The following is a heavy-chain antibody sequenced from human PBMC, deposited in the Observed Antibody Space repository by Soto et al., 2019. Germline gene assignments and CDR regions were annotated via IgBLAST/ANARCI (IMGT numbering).Heavy chain of an antibody. Sequence: SETLSLTCTVSGGSISSYYWSWIRQPPGKGLEWIGYIYYSGSTNYNPSLKSRVTISVDTSKNQFSLKLSSVTAADTAVYYCARIGGYYDILTGIWFDPWGQGTLVTVSS. V-gene: IGHV4-59*01. J-gene: IGHJ5*02. CDR2: IYYSGST. D-gene: IGHD3-9*01. CDR1: GGSISSYY. CDR3: ARIGGYYDILTGIWFDP.